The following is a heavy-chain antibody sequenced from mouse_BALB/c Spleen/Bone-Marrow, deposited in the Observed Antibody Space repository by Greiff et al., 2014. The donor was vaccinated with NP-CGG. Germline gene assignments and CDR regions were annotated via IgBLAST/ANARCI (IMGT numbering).Heavy chain of an antibody. J-gene: IGHJ4*01. CDR1: GFTFSDYY. CDR3: ARSGERYGAMDY. Sequence: DVQLQESGGGLVKPGGSLKLSCAASGFTFSDYYMYWVRQTPEKRLEWVATISDGGSYTYYPDSVKGRFTISRDNAKNNLYLQMSSLKSEDTAMYYCARSGERYGAMDYWGQGTSVTV. CDR2: ISDGGSYT. V-gene: IGHV5-4*02. D-gene: IGHD1-1*02.